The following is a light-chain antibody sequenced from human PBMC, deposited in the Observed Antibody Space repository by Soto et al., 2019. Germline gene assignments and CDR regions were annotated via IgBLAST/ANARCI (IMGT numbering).Light chain of an antibody. CDR2: EVN. CDR3: CSFAGSYYV. J-gene: IGLJ1*01. V-gene: IGLV2-11*01. Sequence: QSALTQPRSVSGSPGQSVAISCTGTSRDIEAYDYVSWYQQHPGKAPKLIISEVNKRPSGVSYRFSGSKSGNTAPLTISGLQGGDEADSYCCSFAGSYYVFGTGTKLTVL. CDR1: SRDIEAYDY.